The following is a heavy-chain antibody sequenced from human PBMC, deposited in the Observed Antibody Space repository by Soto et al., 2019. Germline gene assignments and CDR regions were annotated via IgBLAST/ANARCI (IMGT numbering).Heavy chain of an antibody. CDR2: ISGDGSNQ. CDR1: GFTFSGYA. V-gene: IGHV3-30-3*01. D-gene: IGHD2-15*01. Sequence: QVQLVESGGGVVQPGRSLRLSCAASGFTFSGYALHWVRQAPGKGLEWVAVISGDGSNQYYADSVKGRFTISRDNSKNTLYLQMNCVRAESSAVCYCARDLPPVVVSYCAGMDVCGQGPTVSVSS. CDR3: ARDLPPVVVSYCAGMDV. J-gene: IGHJ6*02.